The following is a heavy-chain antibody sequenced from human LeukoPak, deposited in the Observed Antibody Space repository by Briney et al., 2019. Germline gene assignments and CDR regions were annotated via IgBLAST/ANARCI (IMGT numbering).Heavy chain of an antibody. J-gene: IGHJ5*02. V-gene: IGHV3-21*01. CDR1: GFTFSSYS. D-gene: IGHD2-2*01. CDR2: ISSSSSYI. CDR3: ARDTRHRYCSSTICYRGWLDP. Sequence: GGSLRLSCAASGFTFSSYSMNWVRQAPGKGLEWVSSISSSSSYIYYADSVKGRFTISRDNAKNSLYLQMNSLRAEDTAVYYCARDTRHRYCSSTICYRGWLDPWGQGTLVTVSS.